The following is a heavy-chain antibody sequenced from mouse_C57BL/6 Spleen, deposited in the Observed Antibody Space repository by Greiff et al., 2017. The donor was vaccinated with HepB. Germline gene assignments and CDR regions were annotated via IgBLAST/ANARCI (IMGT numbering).Heavy chain of an antibody. CDR1: GYAFSSSW. J-gene: IGHJ2*01. CDR3: ASGGNLDY. Sequence: QVQLQQSGPELVKPGASVKISCKASGYAFSSSWMNWVKQRPGKGLEWIGRIYPGDGDTNYNGKFKGKATLTADKSSSTAYMQLSSLTSEDSAVYFCASGGNLDYGGQGTTLTVSS. CDR2: IYPGDGDT. V-gene: IGHV1-82*01. D-gene: IGHD2-1*01.